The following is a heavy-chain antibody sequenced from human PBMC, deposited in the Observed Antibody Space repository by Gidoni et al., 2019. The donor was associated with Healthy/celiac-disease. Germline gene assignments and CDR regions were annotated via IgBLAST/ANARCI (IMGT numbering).Heavy chain of an antibody. CDR2: ISGSGGST. CDR3: AKGQGIVVVIKFNGMDV. D-gene: IGHD3-22*01. CDR1: GFTFSSYA. V-gene: IGHV3-23*01. Sequence: EVQLLESGGGLVQPGGSLRLSWAASGFTFSSYAMSWVRQAPGKGLEWVSAISGSGGSTYYADSVKGRFTISRDNSKNTLYLQMNSLRAEDTAVYYCAKGQGIVVVIKFNGMDVWGQGTTVTVSS. J-gene: IGHJ6*02.